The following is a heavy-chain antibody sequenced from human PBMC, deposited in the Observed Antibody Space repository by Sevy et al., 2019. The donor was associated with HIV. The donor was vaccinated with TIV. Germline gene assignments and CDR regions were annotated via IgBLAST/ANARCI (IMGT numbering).Heavy chain of an antibody. Sequence: GGSLRLSCATSGFAFGDYAMHWVREAPGKGLEWVAGVSWNSGAIDYAASVKGRFTISRDHAKGSLYLQMNSLRAEDRALYYCAKDINRGCDSINCYTYYYYYYGLDAWGQGTTVTVS. CDR2: VSWNSGAI. CDR3: AKDINRGCDSINCYTYYYYYYGLDA. D-gene: IGHD2-2*02. V-gene: IGHV3-9*01. CDR1: GFAFGDYA. J-gene: IGHJ6*02.